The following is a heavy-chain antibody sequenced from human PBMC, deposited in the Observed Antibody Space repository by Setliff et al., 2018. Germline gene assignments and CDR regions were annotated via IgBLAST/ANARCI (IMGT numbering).Heavy chain of an antibody. CDR3: VRVRVVVAATFDY. J-gene: IGHJ4*02. CDR2: VYHSGST. Sequence: SETLSLTCSVSNYSINSNTYSYWGWIRQPPGKGLEWIGTVYHSGSTYYNPSLKSRVTVSLDTSNNQFSLKLSSVAATDTAVYYCVRVRVVVAATFDYWGQGMLVTVS. D-gene: IGHD2-15*01. V-gene: IGHV4-38-2*02. CDR1: NYSINSNTYSY.